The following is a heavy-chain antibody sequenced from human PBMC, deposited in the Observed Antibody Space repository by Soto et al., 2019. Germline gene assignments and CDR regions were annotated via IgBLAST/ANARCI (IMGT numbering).Heavy chain of an antibody. CDR2: INPNSGDT. V-gene: IGHV1-2*02. CDR1: GYTFTGYY. J-gene: IGHJ5*02. CDR3: ARVDPPLWFDP. Sequence: QVQLVQSGAEVKKPGASVKVSCKASGYTFTGYYMHWVRQAPGQGLEWMGWINPNSGDTNYAQKFQGRVTMTRDTSISTAYMELSRLRSDDTAVYYCARVDPPLWFDPWGQGTLVTVSS.